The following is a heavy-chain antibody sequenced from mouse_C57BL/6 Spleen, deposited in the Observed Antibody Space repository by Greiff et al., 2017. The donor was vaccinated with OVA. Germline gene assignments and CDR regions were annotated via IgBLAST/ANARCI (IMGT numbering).Heavy chain of an antibody. V-gene: IGHV1-59*01. Sequence: QVQLKQPGAELVRPGTSVKLSCKASGYTFTSYWMHWVKQRPGQGLEWIGVIDPSDSYTNYNQKFKGKATLTVDTSSSTAYMQLSSLTSEDSAVYYCVRGSHYFDYWGQGTTLTVSS. J-gene: IGHJ2*01. CDR1: GYTFTSYW. D-gene: IGHD3-3*01. CDR2: IDPSDSYT. CDR3: VRGSHYFDY.